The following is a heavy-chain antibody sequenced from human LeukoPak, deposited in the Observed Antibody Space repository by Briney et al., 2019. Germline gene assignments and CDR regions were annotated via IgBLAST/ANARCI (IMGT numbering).Heavy chain of an antibody. Sequence: GGSLRLSCAASGFTFSSYEMNRVRQAPGKGLEWVSYISSSGSTIYYADSVKGRFTISRDNAKNSLYLQMNSLRAEDTAVYYCARAYYDILTGYYWYYFDYWGQGTLVTVSS. V-gene: IGHV3-48*03. CDR2: ISSSGSTI. J-gene: IGHJ4*02. D-gene: IGHD3-9*01. CDR3: ARAYYDILTGYYWYYFDY. CDR1: GFTFSSYE.